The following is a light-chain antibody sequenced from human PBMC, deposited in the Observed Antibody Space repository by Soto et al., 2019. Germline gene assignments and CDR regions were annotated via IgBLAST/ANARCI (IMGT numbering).Light chain of an antibody. CDR3: QQRSNWPPVLT. Sequence: EIVMTQSPATLSVSPGERTTLSCRASQSFSTVLFWYQQKPGQAPRLLIYGASTRATGIPNRISGSGSGTGFTLTISILGPEDFAVYYCQQRSNWPPVLTFGGGTKVDIK. CDR2: GAS. J-gene: IGKJ4*01. V-gene: IGKV3-11*01. CDR1: QSFSTV.